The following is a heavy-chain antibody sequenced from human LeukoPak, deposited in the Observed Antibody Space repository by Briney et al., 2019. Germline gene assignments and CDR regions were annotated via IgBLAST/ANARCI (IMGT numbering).Heavy chain of an antibody. CDR1: GFTFSSYS. Sequence: GGSLRLSCAASGFTFSSYSMNWVRQAPGKGLEWVSYISSSSSTIYYADSVKGRFTISRDNAKNSLYLQMNSLRAEDTAVYYCARDPCSSTSCYTGGAFDIWGQGTMVTVSS. V-gene: IGHV3-48*01. CDR2: ISSSSSTI. CDR3: ARDPCSSTSCYTGGAFDI. D-gene: IGHD2-2*02. J-gene: IGHJ3*02.